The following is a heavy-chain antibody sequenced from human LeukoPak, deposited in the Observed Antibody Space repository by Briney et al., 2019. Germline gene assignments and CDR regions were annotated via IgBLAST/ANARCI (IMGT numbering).Heavy chain of an antibody. CDR1: GYTFTGYY. V-gene: IGHV1-2*02. CDR2: INPNSGGA. J-gene: IGHJ5*02. CDR3: AKGRVVAGSKSLTYHWLDP. Sequence: ASVKVSCKASGYTFTGYYIHWVRQAPGQGLEWVGWINPNSGGAKYAQKFQDRVTMTRDTSISTAYMGLSRLRSNDTAVYYCAKGRVVAGSKSLTYHWLDPWGQGTLVTVSS. D-gene: IGHD6-19*01.